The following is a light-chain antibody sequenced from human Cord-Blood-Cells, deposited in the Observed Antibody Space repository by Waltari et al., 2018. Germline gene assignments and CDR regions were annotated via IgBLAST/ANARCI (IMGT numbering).Light chain of an antibody. V-gene: IGKV1-39*01. CDR2: AAS. J-gene: IGKJ5*01. CDR1: QSISSY. CDR3: QQSYSTPIT. Sequence: DVQMTHSPSSLLSSVVERVPITCRANQSISSYLNWYQQKPGKAPKLLIYAASSLQSGVPSRFSGSGSGTDFTLTISSLQPEDFATYYCQQSYSTPITFGQGTRLEIK.